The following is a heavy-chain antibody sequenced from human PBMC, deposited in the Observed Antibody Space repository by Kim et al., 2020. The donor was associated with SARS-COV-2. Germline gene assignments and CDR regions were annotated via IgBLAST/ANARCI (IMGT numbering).Heavy chain of an antibody. D-gene: IGHD4-17*01. Sequence: YNPSLKSRVTISVDTSKNQFSLKLSSVTAADTAVYYCARAAVLRSYYFDYWGQGTLVTVSS. J-gene: IGHJ4*02. CDR3: ARAAVLRSYYFDY. V-gene: IGHV4-59*01.